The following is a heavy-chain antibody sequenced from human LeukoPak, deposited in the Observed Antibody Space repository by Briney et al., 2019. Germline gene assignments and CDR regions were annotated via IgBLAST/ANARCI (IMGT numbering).Heavy chain of an antibody. CDR3: ARAPSYWSSSNCYVMAFDP. V-gene: IGHV4-59*01. Sequence: SETLFLTCTVSGGSISSYYWSWIRQPPGKGLEWIGYIYYSGSINYNPSLKSRVTISIDTSKKQLSLKLRSVTAADTAVYYCARAPSYWSSSNCYVMAFDPWGQGTLVTVSS. D-gene: IGHD2-2*01. CDR2: IYYSGSI. CDR1: GGSISSYY. J-gene: IGHJ5*02.